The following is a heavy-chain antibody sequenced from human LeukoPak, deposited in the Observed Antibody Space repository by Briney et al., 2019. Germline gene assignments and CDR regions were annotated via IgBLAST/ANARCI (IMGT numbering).Heavy chain of an antibody. Sequence: GGSLRLSCAASGFTFSSYGMHWVRQAPGKGLEWVSAISGSGGSTYYADSVKGRFTISRDNSKNTLYLQMNSLRAEDTAVYYCAIGLAASKTFGYWGQGTLVTVSS. D-gene: IGHD6-25*01. J-gene: IGHJ4*02. V-gene: IGHV3-23*01. CDR1: GFTFSSYG. CDR2: ISGSGGST. CDR3: AIGLAASKTFGY.